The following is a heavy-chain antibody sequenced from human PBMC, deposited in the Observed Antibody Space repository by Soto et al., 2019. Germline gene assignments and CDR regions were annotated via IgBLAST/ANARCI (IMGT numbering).Heavy chain of an antibody. CDR2: ITSSGYNT. V-gene: IGHV3-48*03. CDR1: GFIFSSYE. CDR3: ERGYSGVWSRGGYCEL. Sequence: GGSLRLSCAASGFIFSSYEMNWVRQAPGKGLEWLSHITSSGYNTYYAESVKGRFTISRDNAKNLLYLEMNSLRAEDTAVYYCERGYSGVWSRGGYCELWGQGALVTVSS. J-gene: IGHJ4*02. D-gene: IGHD6-25*01.